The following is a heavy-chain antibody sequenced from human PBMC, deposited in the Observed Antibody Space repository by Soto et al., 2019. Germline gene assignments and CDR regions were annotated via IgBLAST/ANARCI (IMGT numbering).Heavy chain of an antibody. V-gene: IGHV1-18*01. CDR3: AWAVHSGWSSVTYAL. CDR2: ISAYNGNT. J-gene: IGHJ1*01. D-gene: IGHD6-19*01. Sequence: APVKLSCKASGYSFTSYGISWVRRAPGQGLEWMGWISAYNGNTNYAQKLQGRVTMTTDTSTSTAYMELRSLRSDDTAVYYCAWAVHSGWSSVTYALWGQATQVT. CDR1: GYSFTSYG.